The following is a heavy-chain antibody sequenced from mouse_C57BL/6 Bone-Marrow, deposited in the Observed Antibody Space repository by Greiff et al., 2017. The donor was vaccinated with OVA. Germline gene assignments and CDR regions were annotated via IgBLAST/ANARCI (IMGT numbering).Heavy chain of an antibody. CDR3: ARRRGIYYYGSSWYFDV. J-gene: IGHJ1*03. Sequence: VKLMDSGADLARPVASVKLSFNASGYTFTIYGISWVKQRTGQGLEWIGEIYPRSVNTYYNEKFKGKATLTADKSSSTAYMELRSLTSEDSAVYFCARRRGIYYYGSSWYFDVWGTGTTVTVSS. V-gene: IGHV1-81*01. CDR1: GYTFTIYG. D-gene: IGHD1-1*01. CDR2: IYPRSVNT.